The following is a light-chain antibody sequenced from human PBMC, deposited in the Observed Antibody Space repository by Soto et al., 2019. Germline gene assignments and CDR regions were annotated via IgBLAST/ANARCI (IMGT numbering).Light chain of an antibody. CDR3: QQYGSSPIT. Sequence: IVLTQSPAPPALSPGGSATLSCGASPGVSSAYLAWYQQKPGLAPRLLIYDASSRATGIPDRFSGSGSGTDFTLTISRLESEDFAVYYCQQYGSSPITFGQGTRLEIK. J-gene: IGKJ5*01. CDR2: DAS. V-gene: IGKV3D-20*01. CDR1: PGVSSAY.